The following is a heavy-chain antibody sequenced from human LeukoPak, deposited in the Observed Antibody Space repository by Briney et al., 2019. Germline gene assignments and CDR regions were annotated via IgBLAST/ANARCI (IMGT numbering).Heavy chain of an antibody. D-gene: IGHD3-9*01. CDR2: ISSDGSST. V-gene: IGHV3-74*01. CDR1: GFTFSSYW. Sequence: GGSLRLSCAASGFTFSSYWMHWVRHAPGKGLVWVSRISSDGSSTSYADSVKGRFTISRDNAKNTLYLQMNSLRAEDTAVYYCARGGHYDILTGYYRSGYYYGMDVWGQGTTVTVSS. CDR3: ARGGHYDILTGYYRSGYYYGMDV. J-gene: IGHJ6*02.